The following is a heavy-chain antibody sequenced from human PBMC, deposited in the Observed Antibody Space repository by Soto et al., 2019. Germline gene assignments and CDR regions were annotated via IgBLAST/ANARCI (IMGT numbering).Heavy chain of an antibody. CDR1: GFTFSSYA. D-gene: IGHD5-18*01. J-gene: IGHJ3*02. Sequence: EVQLLESGGGLVQPGGSLRLSCAASGFTFSSYAMSWVRQAPGKGLEWVSAISGSGGSTYYADSVKGRFTISRDNSKITLNLQMNNLRVDDKAVYYCAKDVYTTMVRHFHAFDIWGQGTMVTVSS. CDR3: AKDVYTTMVRHFHAFDI. V-gene: IGHV3-23*01. CDR2: ISGSGGST.